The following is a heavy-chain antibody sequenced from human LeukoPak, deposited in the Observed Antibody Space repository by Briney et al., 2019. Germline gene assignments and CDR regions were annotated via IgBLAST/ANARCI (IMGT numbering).Heavy chain of an antibody. D-gene: IGHD4-23*01. CDR1: GYTFTSYG. CDR3: ARDRWNYYYMDV. J-gene: IGHJ6*03. Sequence: ASVKVSCKASGYTFTSYGISWVRQAPGQGLEWMGWISAYNGNTNYAQKLQGRVTMTSDTSTSTAYMELRSLRSDDTAVYYCARDRWNYYYMDVWGKGTTVTVSS. CDR2: ISAYNGNT. V-gene: IGHV1-18*01.